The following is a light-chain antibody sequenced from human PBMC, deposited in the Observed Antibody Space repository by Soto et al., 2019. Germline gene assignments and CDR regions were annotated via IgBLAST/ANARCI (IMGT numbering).Light chain of an antibody. J-gene: IGKJ4*01. Sequence: EIVLPQSPATLSLSPGERATLSCRASQSVSSYLAWYQQKPGQAPRLLIYDVSKRATGIPARFSGSGSGTDFTLTISSLEPEDFAVYYCQQRSNWPPLTFGGGTKVEIK. V-gene: IGKV3-11*01. CDR3: QQRSNWPPLT. CDR1: QSVSSY. CDR2: DVS.